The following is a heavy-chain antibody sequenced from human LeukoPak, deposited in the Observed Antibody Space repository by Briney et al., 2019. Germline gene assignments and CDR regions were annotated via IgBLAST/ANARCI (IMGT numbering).Heavy chain of an antibody. J-gene: IGHJ4*02. D-gene: IGHD2-2*01. Sequence: PGGSLRLSCAASGFTFSDYAMNWVRQAPGKGLEWVSSISSGGSYISYADLVKGRFTVSRDNAKDSLFLQMRSLRDEDTAVYYCARGPALYCTSSSCLDGVDWGQGTLVSVSS. CDR2: ISSGGSYI. CDR1: GFTFSDYA. CDR3: ARGPALYCTSSSCLDGVD. V-gene: IGHV3-21*01.